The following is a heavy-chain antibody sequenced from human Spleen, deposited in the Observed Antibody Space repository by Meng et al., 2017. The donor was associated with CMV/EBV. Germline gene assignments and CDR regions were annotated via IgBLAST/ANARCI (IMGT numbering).Heavy chain of an antibody. J-gene: IGHJ4*02. V-gene: IGHV4-61*01. CDR1: CSSVSSRRFY. CDR2: VYYSAST. CDR3: ARGSRFLEWLSPDY. Sequence: SCSSVSSRRFYWSWIRPPPGKGLEWIGYVYYSASTNYNPSLKSRVTISLDTSKNQFSLKLSSVTAADTAVYYCARGSRFLEWLSPDYWGQGTLVTVSS. D-gene: IGHD3-3*01.